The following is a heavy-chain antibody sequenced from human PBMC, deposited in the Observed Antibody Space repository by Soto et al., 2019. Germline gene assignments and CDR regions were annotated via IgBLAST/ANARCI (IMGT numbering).Heavy chain of an antibody. J-gene: IGHJ4*02. D-gene: IGHD3-22*01. Sequence: GASLHISCEASEDIFSKYWITWVRQMPGQGLEWMGRIDPRSSYTNYHPSFQGHITISADKSIGTAYLQWSSLKASDTAMYYCGGHFNYDSSGSLRFWGQGTPVTVSS. CDR2: IDPRSSYT. V-gene: IGHV5-10-1*01. CDR3: GGHFNYDSSGSLRF. CDR1: EDIFSKYW.